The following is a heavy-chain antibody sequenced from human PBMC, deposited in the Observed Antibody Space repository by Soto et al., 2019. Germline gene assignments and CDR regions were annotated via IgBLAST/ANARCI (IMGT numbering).Heavy chain of an antibody. J-gene: IGHJ6*02. CDR3: AREAENYFYYGMDV. V-gene: IGHV1-2*02. CDR1: GYSFTAHY. CDR2: INTNLSDT. Sequence: ASVEVSCKATGYSFTAHYIHWVRQAPGQGIECMERINTNLSDTNYAQNVQGMVSMTRDTSISRASMEMTRLRSDDTAVYYCAREAENYFYYGMDVWGQGTTVTVSS.